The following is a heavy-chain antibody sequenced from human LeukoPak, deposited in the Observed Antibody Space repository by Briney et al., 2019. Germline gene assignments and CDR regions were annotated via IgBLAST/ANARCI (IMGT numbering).Heavy chain of an antibody. D-gene: IGHD2-21*02. Sequence: GGSLRLSWAASGFTFRSYAMTWVRQAPGGGLEWVSSISDSGTRTFYADSGEGRSSLAGAHSKNPLYLQMNSLRAEDTAVYYCAKQVCGAACYYYYGMDVWGQGTTVSVCS. CDR1: GFTFRSYA. J-gene: IGHJ6*02. V-gene: IGHV3-23*01. CDR2: ISDSGTRT. CDR3: AKQVCGAACYYYYGMDV.